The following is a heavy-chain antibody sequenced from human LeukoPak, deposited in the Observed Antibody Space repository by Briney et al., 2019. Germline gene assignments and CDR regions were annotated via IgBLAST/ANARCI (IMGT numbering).Heavy chain of an antibody. CDR1: GGSFSGYS. Sequence: PSETLSLTCAVYGGSFSGYSWTWIRQPPGKGLEWIGEIKDSGSPTFNPSLKSRVTMSVDMSNNQFSVRLSSLTAADTAVYYCARGRFSGLPRATTSQFDYWGQGTLVTVSS. D-gene: IGHD6-19*01. J-gene: IGHJ4*02. CDR2: IKDSGSP. V-gene: IGHV4-34*01. CDR3: ARGRFSGLPRATTSQFDY.